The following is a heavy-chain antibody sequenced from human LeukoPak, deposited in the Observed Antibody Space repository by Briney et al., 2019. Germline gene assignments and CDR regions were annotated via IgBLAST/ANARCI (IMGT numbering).Heavy chain of an antibody. CDR2: ISFDGSNK. D-gene: IGHD3-22*01. V-gene: IGHV3-30*04. CDR3: ARDAGYYDSSGYYYYYMDV. Sequence: GGSLRLSCAASGFTFSNYAMHWVRQAPGKGLEWVAVISFDGSNKYYADSVKGRLTISRDYSKNTLYLQMNSLRAEDTAVYYCARDAGYYDSSGYYYYYMDVWGKGTTVTISS. CDR1: GFTFSNYA. J-gene: IGHJ6*03.